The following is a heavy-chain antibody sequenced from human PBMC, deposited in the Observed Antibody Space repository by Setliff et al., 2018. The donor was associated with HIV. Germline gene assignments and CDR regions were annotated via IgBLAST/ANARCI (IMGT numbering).Heavy chain of an antibody. CDR2: ISYSGSP. J-gene: IGHJ5*02. D-gene: IGHD3-10*01. Sequence: GSLRLSCAASAFIFSRYWMSWVRQAPGKGLEWIGYISYSGSPHYNPSLKSRVTIGMDTSKNQVSLTLSSVTAADTAVYYCATYADRESNRFDPWGQGILVTVSS. V-gene: IGHV4-59*08. CDR1: AFIFSRYW. CDR3: ATYADRESNRFDP.